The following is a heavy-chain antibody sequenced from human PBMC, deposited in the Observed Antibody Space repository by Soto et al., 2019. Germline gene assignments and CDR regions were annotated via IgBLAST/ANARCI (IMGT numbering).Heavy chain of an antibody. J-gene: IGHJ3*02. D-gene: IGHD3-3*01. CDR1: GFTVSSNY. Sequence: EVQLVESGGGLVQPGGSLRLSCAASGFTVSSNYMSWVRQAPGKGLEWVSVIYSGGSTYYADSVKGRFTISRDNSKNTLYLQMNSLRAEDTAVYYCPRATPPYYDFWSGPRDAFDIWGQGTMVTVSS. V-gene: IGHV3-66*01. CDR3: PRATPPYYDFWSGPRDAFDI. CDR2: IYSGGST.